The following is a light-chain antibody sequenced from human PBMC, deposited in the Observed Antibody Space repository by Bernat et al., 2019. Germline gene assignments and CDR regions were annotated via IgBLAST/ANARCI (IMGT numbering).Light chain of an antibody. J-gene: IGLJ1*01. CDR2: DVN. Sequence: QSALTQPRSVSGSPGQSVTISCTGSSSDIGGYKYVSWYQQHPGKVPKLIIYDVNERPSGVPDHFSGSKSGNAASLTISGLQADDEADYYCCSYSVTAYLFGTGTKVTVL. V-gene: IGLV2-11*01. CDR1: SSDIGGYKY. CDR3: CSYSVTAYL.